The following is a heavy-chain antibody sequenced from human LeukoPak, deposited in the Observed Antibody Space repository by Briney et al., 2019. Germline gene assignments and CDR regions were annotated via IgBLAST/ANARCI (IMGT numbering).Heavy chain of an antibody. CDR2: IYYSGST. Sequence: SETLSLTCTVSGGSISSSSYYWGWIRQPPGKGLEWIGSIYYSGSTNYNPSLKSRVTISVDTSKNQFSLKLSSVTAADTAVYYCARGDYSGYEGWDVWNGGYYYYYMDVWGKGTTVTVSS. D-gene: IGHD5-12*01. V-gene: IGHV4-39*07. J-gene: IGHJ6*03. CDR1: GGSISSSSYY. CDR3: ARGDYSGYEGWDVWNGGYYYYYMDV.